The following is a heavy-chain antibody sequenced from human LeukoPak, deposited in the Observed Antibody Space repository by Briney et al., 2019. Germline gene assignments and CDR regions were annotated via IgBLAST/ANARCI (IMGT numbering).Heavy chain of an antibody. CDR3: ARHCSGGTCPLSFDAFDI. J-gene: IGHJ3*02. V-gene: IGHV4-59*08. CDR2: IYNSEST. Sequence: PSETLSLTCTVSGGSISSFYWSWIRQPPGKGLEWIGYIYNSESTDYNPSLKSGVTISVDTSKNQFSLMLTSVTASDTAMYYCARHCSGGTCPLSFDAFDIWGQGKMVTVSS. CDR1: GGSISSFY. D-gene: IGHD2-15*01.